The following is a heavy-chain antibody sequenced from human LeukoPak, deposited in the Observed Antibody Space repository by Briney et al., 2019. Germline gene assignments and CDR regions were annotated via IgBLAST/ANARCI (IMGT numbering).Heavy chain of an antibody. D-gene: IGHD3-10*01. J-gene: IGHJ4*02. Sequence: PGGSLRLSCAASGFTVSSNYMSWVRQAPGKGLEGGSVIYRGGSTYYADSVKGRFTISRDNSKSPLYIQMNSLRAEDTAVYYCARAKPKNMVRGLIMRRESRYYFDYWGQGTLVTVSS. CDR1: GFTVSSNY. V-gene: IGHV3-53*01. CDR3: ARAKPKNMVRGLIMRRESRYYFDY. CDR2: IYRGGST.